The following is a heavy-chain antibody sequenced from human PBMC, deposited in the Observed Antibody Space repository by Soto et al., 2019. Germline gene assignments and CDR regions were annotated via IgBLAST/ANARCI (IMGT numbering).Heavy chain of an antibody. CDR3: ASSGYSYGQNWLDP. D-gene: IGHD5-18*01. CDR1: GGSISSYY. V-gene: IGHV4-59*01. CDR2: IYYSGST. Sequence: SETLSLTCTVSGGSISSYYWSWIRQPPGKGLEWIGYIYYSGSTNYNPSLKSRVTISVDTSKNQFSLKLSSVTAADTAVYYCASSGYSYGQNWLDPWGQGTLVTVSS. J-gene: IGHJ5*02.